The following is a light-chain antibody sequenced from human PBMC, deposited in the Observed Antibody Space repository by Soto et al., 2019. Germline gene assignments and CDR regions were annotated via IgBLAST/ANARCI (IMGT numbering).Light chain of an antibody. CDR3: SSYAGTHVV. CDR1: SSDVGGYDF. CDR2: DVA. V-gene: IGLV2-8*01. J-gene: IGLJ1*01. Sequence: QSVLPQPPSSSGSPGQSVAISCTGTSSDVGGYDFVSWHQQHPGKAPKLMIYDVAKRPSGVPDRFSGSKSGNTASLTVSGLQGEDEADYYCSSYAGTHVVFGTGTKVTVL.